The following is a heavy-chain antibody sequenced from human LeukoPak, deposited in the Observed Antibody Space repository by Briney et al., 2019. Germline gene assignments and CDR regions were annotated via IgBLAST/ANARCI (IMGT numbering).Heavy chain of an antibody. J-gene: IGHJ4*02. CDR1: GFTFSSYS. Sequence: GGSLRLSCAASGFTFSSYSMNWVRQAPGKGLEWVSSISSSSSYIYYADSVKGRFTISRDNAKNSLYLQMNSLRAEDTAVYYCARVRGYCSGGSCYGLYYFDYWGQGTLVTVSS. D-gene: IGHD2-15*01. CDR2: ISSSSSYI. CDR3: ARVRGYCSGGSCYGLYYFDY. V-gene: IGHV3-21*01.